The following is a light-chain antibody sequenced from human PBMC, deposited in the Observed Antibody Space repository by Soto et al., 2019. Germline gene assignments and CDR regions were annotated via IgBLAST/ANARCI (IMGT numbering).Light chain of an antibody. CDR1: QSLLHSNGYNY. CDR2: LSS. CDR3: MQARQSRWT. J-gene: IGKJ1*01. V-gene: IGKV2-28*01. Sequence: DIVMTQSPLSLPVNPGEAASISCRSSQSLLHSNGYNYVDWYLQKPGQSPQLLIYLSSYRATGVPDRFSGSGYGTDFTLKISRVGAEDVGLYYCMQARQSRWTFGQGTRVEIK.